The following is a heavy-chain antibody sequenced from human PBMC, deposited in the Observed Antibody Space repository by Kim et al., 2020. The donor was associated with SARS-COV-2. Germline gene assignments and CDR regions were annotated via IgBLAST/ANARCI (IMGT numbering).Heavy chain of an antibody. V-gene: IGHV4-4*02. J-gene: IGHJ4*02. Sequence: TNYTPSLKSRVTISVDKSKNQFSLKLSSVTAADTAVYYCARRPLTTSPDYWGQGTLVTVSS. CDR3: ARRPLTTSPDY. CDR2: T. D-gene: IGHD4-4*01.